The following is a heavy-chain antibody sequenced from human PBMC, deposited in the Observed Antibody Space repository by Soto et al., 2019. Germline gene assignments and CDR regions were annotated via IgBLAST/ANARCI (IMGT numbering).Heavy chain of an antibody. CDR1: GFTFSNAW. J-gene: IGHJ5*02. CDR3: TKGLFDFWSGYYHNWFDP. CDR2: IKSKTDGGTT. D-gene: IGHD3-3*01. V-gene: IGHV3-15*07. Sequence: EVQLVESGGGLVKPGGSLRLSCAASGFTFSNAWMNWVRQAPGKGLEWVGRIKSKTDGGTTDYAAPVKGRFTISRDDSKNTLYLQMNSLKTEDTAVYYCTKGLFDFWSGYYHNWFDPWGQGTLVTVSS.